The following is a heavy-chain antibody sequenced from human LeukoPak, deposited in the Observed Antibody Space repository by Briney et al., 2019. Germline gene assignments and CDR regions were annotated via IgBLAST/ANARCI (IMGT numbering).Heavy chain of an antibody. Sequence: GGSLRLSCAASGFTFSSYSMNWVRLAPGKGLEWVSAISGSGGSTYYADSVKGRFTISRDNSKNTLYLQMNSLRAEDTAVYYCAKAPQDILTGSGAFDIWGQGTMVTVSS. CDR2: ISGSGGST. D-gene: IGHD3-9*01. CDR1: GFTFSSYS. J-gene: IGHJ3*02. CDR3: AKAPQDILTGSGAFDI. V-gene: IGHV3-23*01.